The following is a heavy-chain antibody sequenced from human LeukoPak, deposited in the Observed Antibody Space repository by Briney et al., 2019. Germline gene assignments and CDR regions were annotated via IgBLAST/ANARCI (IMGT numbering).Heavy chain of an antibody. CDR2: IYYSGSA. V-gene: IGHV4-59*01. CDR1: GASITTYY. Sequence: SETLSLTCTVSGASITTYYWSWIRQPPGKGLEWIGYIYYSGSANYNPSLKSRATIEADTSSNKVSLKLTSVTAADTAVYYCARETMTCSGGSCFSRWFDPWGQGTLEIVSA. J-gene: IGHJ5*02. CDR3: ARETMTCSGGSCFSRWFDP. D-gene: IGHD2-15*01.